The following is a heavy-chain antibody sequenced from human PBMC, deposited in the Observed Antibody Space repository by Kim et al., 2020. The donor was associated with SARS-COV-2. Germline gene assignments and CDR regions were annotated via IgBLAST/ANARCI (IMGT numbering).Heavy chain of an antibody. D-gene: IGHD6-13*01. CDR3: ASGSSWYVFGY. V-gene: IGHV3-21*01. CDR2: I. J-gene: IGHJ4*02. Sequence: IYYADSVKGRFTISRNNATNSLYLRLNSLGAEDTAVYYCASGSSWYVFGYWGQGTLVTVSS.